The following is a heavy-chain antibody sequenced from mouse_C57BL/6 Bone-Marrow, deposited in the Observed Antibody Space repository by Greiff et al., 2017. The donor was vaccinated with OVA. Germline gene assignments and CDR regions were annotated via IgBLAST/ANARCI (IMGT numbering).Heavy chain of an antibody. Sequence: QVQLQQSGAELARPGASVKLSCKASGYTFTSYGISWVKQRTGQGLEWIGEIYPRSGNTSYNEKFKGKATLTADKSSSTAYMELRSLTSEDCAVYFCAGDYYGSSYEDYYAMDYWGQGTSVTVSS. CDR2: IYPRSGNT. D-gene: IGHD1-1*01. J-gene: IGHJ4*01. CDR1: GYTFTSYG. CDR3: AGDYYGSSYEDYYAMDY. V-gene: IGHV1-81*01.